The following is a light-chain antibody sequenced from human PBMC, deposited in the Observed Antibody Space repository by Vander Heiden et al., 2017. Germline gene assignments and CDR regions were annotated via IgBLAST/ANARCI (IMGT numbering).Light chain of an antibody. CDR3: QQYYSTPRT. CDR1: QSVLYSSNNKNY. Sequence: DIVMTQSPDFLAVSLGERATINCKSSQSVLYSSNNKNYLAWYQQKPGQPPKLLIYWASTRESGVPDRFSGSGSGTDFTLTISSLQAEDVAVYYCQQYYSTPRTFGQGTKVXIK. CDR2: WAS. V-gene: IGKV4-1*01. J-gene: IGKJ1*01.